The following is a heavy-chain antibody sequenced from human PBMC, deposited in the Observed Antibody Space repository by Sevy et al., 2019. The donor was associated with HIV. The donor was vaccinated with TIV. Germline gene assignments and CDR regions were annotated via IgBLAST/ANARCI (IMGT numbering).Heavy chain of an antibody. CDR2: IYYNGHI. Sequence: SETLSLTCTVSGGSITSLYWNWIRQPPGKGLEWIANIYYNGHINYNPSLKSRVTLLLDTPKNQFSLRLSSVTAADTAMYYCAGENAWGRGYSWGQGTLVTVSS. V-gene: IGHV4-59*08. J-gene: IGHJ4*02. D-gene: IGHD1-26*01. CDR1: GGSITSLY. CDR3: AGENAWGRGYS.